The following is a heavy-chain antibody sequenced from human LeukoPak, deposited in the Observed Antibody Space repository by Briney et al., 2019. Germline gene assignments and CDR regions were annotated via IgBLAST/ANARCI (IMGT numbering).Heavy chain of an antibody. CDR2: INPNSGGT. Sequence: GASVKVSCKASGYTFTGYYMHWVRQAPGQGLEWVRWINPNSGGTNYAQKFQGRVTMTRDTSISTAYMELSRLRSDDTAVYYCARAGYCSSTSCYDFDYWGQGTLVTVSS. D-gene: IGHD2-2*01. V-gene: IGHV1-2*02. CDR1: GYTFTGYY. CDR3: ARAGYCSSTSCYDFDY. J-gene: IGHJ4*02.